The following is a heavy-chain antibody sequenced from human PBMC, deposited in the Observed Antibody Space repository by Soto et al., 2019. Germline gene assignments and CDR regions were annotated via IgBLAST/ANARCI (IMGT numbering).Heavy chain of an antibody. CDR2: IPQDGVDG. J-gene: IGHJ6*02. Sequence: DVKLVESGGGLVQPGDSLRLSCEVSGFTFSMYSMSWVRQSPGKGLEWVAKIPQDGVDGHYADSVKGRFIISRDNDKNSLHLQLNNLRAEDTAAYYCDRDHLILPAHDFFYGSDVWGRGDTVTVSS. V-gene: IGHV3-7*03. D-gene: IGHD2-21*02. CDR1: GFTFSMYS. CDR3: DRDHLILPAHDFFYGSDV.